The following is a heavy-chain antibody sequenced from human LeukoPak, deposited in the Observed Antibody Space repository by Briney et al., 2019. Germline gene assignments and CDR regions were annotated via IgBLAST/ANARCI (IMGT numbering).Heavy chain of an antibody. D-gene: IGHD3-10*01. CDR1: GYTFTGYY. CDR2: INPNTGGT. V-gene: IGHV1-2*02. Sequence: GASVKVSCKASGYTFTGYYMHWVRQAPGQGLEWMGWINPNTGGTSYAQRFRGRVTLTRDTSITTAYMELSKLRSDDTAVYFCAGAGVLLTPPAIQDVFNVWGQGTVVSVSS. CDR3: AGAGVLLTPPAIQDVFNV. J-gene: IGHJ3*01.